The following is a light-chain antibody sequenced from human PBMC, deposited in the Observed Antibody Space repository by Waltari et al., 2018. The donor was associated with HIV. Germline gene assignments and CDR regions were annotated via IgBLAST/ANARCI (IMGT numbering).Light chain of an antibody. Sequence: QSALTQPASVSGSPGQSITISCTGTSSDVGNYNLVSWYQQHPGKAPKLMIYEVSKRPSGVSNRFSGSKSGNTASLTIAGLQAEDDADYYCCSYAGSPWVFGGGTKLTVL. CDR3: CSYAGSPWV. CDR2: EVS. V-gene: IGLV2-23*02. CDR1: SSDVGNYNL. J-gene: IGLJ3*02.